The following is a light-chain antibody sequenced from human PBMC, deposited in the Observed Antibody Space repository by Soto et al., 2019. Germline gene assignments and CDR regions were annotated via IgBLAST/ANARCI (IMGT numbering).Light chain of an antibody. CDR1: SSDIGAYNY. J-gene: IGLJ1*01. CDR3: TSYTGSNTLEV. CDR2: DVN. Sequence: QSVLTQPPSASGSPGQSITISCTGTSSDIGAYNYVSWYRQHPGKAPQLLIYDVNNRPSGVSHRFSGSESGNTASLTISGLQSEDEADYFCTSYTGSNTLEVFGPGTKVTVL. V-gene: IGLV2-14*03.